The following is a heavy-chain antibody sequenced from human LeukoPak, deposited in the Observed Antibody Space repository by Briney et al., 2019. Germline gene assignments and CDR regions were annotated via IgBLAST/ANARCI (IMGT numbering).Heavy chain of an antibody. J-gene: IGHJ3*01. CDR2: IYHSGST. CDR1: GYSITTGNY. Sequence: SETRSLTCAVSGYSITTGNYWGWVRQPPGKRLEWIGSIYHSGSTYYNPSLKSRVTISVDTSKNQFSLKLSSLIAADTAVYYCARVGGAFDVWGQGTTVTVSS. V-gene: IGHV4-38-2*01. D-gene: IGHD3-16*01. CDR3: ARVGGAFDV.